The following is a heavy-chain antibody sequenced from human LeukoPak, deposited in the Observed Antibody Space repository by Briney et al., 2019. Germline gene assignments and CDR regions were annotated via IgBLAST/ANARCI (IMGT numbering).Heavy chain of an antibody. D-gene: IGHD3-10*01. CDR1: GYTFTTYG. CDR2: ISGYNGNT. J-gene: IGHJ4*02. Sequence: GASVKVSCKASGYTFTTYGFSWVRQAPGQGLEWMGWISGYNGNTNYAQKLQGRVTMTTDTSTNTAYMELRSLRPDDTAVYYCARDRRSMVRGVNTLFGYWGQGTLVTVSS. CDR3: ARDRRSMVRGVNTLFGY. V-gene: IGHV1-18*01.